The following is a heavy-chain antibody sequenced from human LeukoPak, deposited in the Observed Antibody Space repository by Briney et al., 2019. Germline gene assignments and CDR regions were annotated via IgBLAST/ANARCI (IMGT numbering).Heavy chain of an antibody. J-gene: IGHJ4*02. V-gene: IGHV4-4*02. CDR1: GGSISSNNW. Sequence: SETLSLTCAVSGGSISSNNWWSWVRQPPGKGLEWIGEIYHSGNSNYNPSLKSRVTISVDKSNNQFSLKLSSVTAADTAVYYCARDVGARLPGYWGQGTLVTVSS. D-gene: IGHD6-6*01. CDR3: ARDVGARLPGY. CDR2: IYHSGNS.